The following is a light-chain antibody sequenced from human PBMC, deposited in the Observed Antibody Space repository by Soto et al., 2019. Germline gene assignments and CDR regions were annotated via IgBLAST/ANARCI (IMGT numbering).Light chain of an antibody. Sequence: IKLTQSPSSLSASVGDRVTLTCQASQDISNYLHWYQQKPGKAPKLLIYDASNLETGVPSRFSGSGSGTDFTFTISSLQPEDIATYYCQHRRAFGPGTKVDI. CDR2: DAS. CDR3: QHRRA. V-gene: IGKV1-33*01. J-gene: IGKJ3*01. CDR1: QDISNY.